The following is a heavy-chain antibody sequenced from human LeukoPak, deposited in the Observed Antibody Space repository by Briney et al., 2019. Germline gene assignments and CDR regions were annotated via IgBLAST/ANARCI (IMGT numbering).Heavy chain of an antibody. V-gene: IGHV3-64D*06. CDR2: ISRNGDTT. J-gene: IGHJ4*02. CDR1: GFTFSNFV. Sequence: PGGTLRLSCSASGFTFSNFVMHWVRQAPGKGLEYVSSISRNGDTTAYADSVKGRFTISRDNSKSTLYLQMSSLRPGDTAVYYCVKDLSDTWSFDFWGQGALVTVPS. CDR3: VKDLSDTWSFDF.